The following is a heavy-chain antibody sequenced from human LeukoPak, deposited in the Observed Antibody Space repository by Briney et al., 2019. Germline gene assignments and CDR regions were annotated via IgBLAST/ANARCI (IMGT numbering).Heavy chain of an antibody. D-gene: IGHD1-1*01. CDR3: ARWGGTRLYYFDY. CDR1: GFIFSDYG. CDR2: TRFDGSIK. Sequence: GGSLRLSCAVSGFIFSDYGFHWVRQAPGKGLEWVAVTRFDGSIKQYADSVKGRFTISGDDSKNTLYLQMNFLKSEDTAVYYCARWGGTRLYYFDYWGQGTLVTVSS. V-gene: IGHV3-33*01. J-gene: IGHJ4*02.